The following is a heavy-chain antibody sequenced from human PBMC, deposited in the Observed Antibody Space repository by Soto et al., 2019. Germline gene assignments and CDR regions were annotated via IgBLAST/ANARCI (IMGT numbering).Heavy chain of an antibody. CDR3: ARGSYYYGSGSYRIHHWFDP. D-gene: IGHD3-10*01. V-gene: IGHV1-18*01. CDR1: GYTFTSYG. J-gene: IGHJ5*02. CDR2: ISAYNGNT. Sequence: VASVKVSCKASGYTFTSYGISWVRQAPGQGLEWMGWISAYNGNTNYAQKLQGRVTMTTNTSISTAYMELSSLRSEDTAVYYCARGSYYYGSGSYRIHHWFDPWGQGTXVTVSS.